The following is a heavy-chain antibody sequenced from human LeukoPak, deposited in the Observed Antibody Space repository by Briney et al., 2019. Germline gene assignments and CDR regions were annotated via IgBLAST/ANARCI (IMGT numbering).Heavy chain of an antibody. D-gene: IGHD3-3*01. CDR3: ARGPYYDFWSGISGTLFDY. Sequence: ASVKVSCKASGYTFTSYYMHWVRQAPGQGLEWMGIFNPSGGSTSYAQKFQGRVTMTRDTSTSTVYMELSSLRSEDTAVYYCARGPYYDFWSGISGTLFDYWGQGTLVTVSS. J-gene: IGHJ4*02. CDR1: GYTFTSYY. CDR2: FNPSGGST. V-gene: IGHV1-46*03.